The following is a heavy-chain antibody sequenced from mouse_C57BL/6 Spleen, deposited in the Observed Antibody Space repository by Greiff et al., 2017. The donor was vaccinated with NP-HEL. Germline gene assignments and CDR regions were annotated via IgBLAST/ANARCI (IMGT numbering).Heavy chain of an antibody. V-gene: IGHV1-78*01. Sequence: QVQLQQSDAELVKPGASVKISCKVSGYTFTDHTIHWMKQRPEQGLAWIGYIYPRDGSPKYNEKFKGKATLTADKSSSQAYMPLNSLTSEDFAVYFCARDDYDGFAYWGQGTLVTVSA. CDR3: ARDDYDGFAY. CDR1: GYTFTDHT. D-gene: IGHD2-4*01. CDR2: IYPRDGSP. J-gene: IGHJ3*01.